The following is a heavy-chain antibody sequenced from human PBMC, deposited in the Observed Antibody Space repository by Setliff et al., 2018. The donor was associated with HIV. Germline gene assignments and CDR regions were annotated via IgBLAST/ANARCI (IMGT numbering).Heavy chain of an antibody. CDR2: ILGIFGIA. CDR3: AAESAWAFDI. J-gene: IGHJ3*02. V-gene: IGHV1-69*13. CDR1: GYTFINYA. Sequence: SVKVSCKASGYTFINYAMNWVRQAPGQGLEWMGGILGIFGIANYAQKFQGRVTITADESTSTAYMELSSLRSEDTAVYYCAAESAWAFDIWGQGTMVTVSS.